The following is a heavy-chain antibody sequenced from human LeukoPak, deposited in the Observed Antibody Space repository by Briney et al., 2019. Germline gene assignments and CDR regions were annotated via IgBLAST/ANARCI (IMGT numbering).Heavy chain of an antibody. CDR2: MFYGGDT. V-gene: IGHV4-59*08. CDR3: AGHKVHDFGGSDWYFDL. J-gene: IGHJ2*01. CDR1: GASISRSS. Sequence: PSETLSLTCTVSGASISRSSWSWIRQPPGKRLDWMPCMFYGGDTNHNPSLKSRVTMSVDMSKNQFSLRLTSVTAADTAVYYYAGHKVHDFGGSDWYFDLWGRGTLVTVSS. D-gene: IGHD4-23*01.